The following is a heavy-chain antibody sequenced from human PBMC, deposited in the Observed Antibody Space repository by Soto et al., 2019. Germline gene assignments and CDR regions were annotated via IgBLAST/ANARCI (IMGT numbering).Heavy chain of an antibody. CDR2: ISYSGNT. D-gene: IGHD3-16*01. CDR3: ARTNYDYIWGSRIFDF. J-gene: IGHJ4*02. CDR1: GGSISSGDYY. Sequence: PSETLSLTCTVSGGSISSGDYYWSWIRQPPGKGLEWIGYISYSGNTYYNPSLKSRVTIPVDTSKNHFSLKLSSVTAADTAVYYCARTNYDYIWGSRIFDFWGRGTLVTVSS. V-gene: IGHV4-30-4*01.